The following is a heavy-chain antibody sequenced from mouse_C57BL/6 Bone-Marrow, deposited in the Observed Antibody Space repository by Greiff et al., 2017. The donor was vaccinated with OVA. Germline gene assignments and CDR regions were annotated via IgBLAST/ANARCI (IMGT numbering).Heavy chain of an antibody. V-gene: IGHV5-9-1*02. Sequence: EVQLVESGEGLVKPGGSLNLSCAASGFTFSSYAMSWVRQTPEKRLEWVAYICSGGDYIYYADTVKGRCTITRDNARNSLYLQMSSLESEDTAMYYCTRDDYYAMDYWGQGTSVTVSS. CDR2: ICSGGDYI. CDR3: TRDDYYAMDY. J-gene: IGHJ4*01. CDR1: GFTFSSYA.